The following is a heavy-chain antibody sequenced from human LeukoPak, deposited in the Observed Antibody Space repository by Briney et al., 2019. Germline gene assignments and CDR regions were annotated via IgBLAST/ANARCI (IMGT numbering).Heavy chain of an antibody. D-gene: IGHD3-22*01. V-gene: IGHV3-66*01. CDR1: GFTVSSKY. J-gene: IGHJ4*02. CDR2: IYNSGGT. CDR3: ARDCSASSSDYYPLGY. Sequence: GGSLRLSCAASGFTVSSKYMSWVRQAPGKGLEWLSVIYNSGGTYYADSVKGRFTISRDNSKNILYLQMNSLRVEDTAVYFCARDCSASSSDYYPLGYWGQGTLVTVSS.